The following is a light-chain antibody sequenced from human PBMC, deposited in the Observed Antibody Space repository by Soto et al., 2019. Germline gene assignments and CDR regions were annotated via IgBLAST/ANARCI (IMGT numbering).Light chain of an antibody. Sequence: QSALTQPASVSGSPGQSITISCTGTSSDVGHYNYVSWYQRYPGKAPKLMIYDVNTRPSGVSNRFSGSKSGNTASLTISGLQAEDEADYYCCSYTSSSTRIFGGGTKLTVL. CDR3: CSYTSSSTRI. V-gene: IGLV2-14*01. CDR1: SSDVGHYNY. CDR2: DVN. J-gene: IGLJ2*01.